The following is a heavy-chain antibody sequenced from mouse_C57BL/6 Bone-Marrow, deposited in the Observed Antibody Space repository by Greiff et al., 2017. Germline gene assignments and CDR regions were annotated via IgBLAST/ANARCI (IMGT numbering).Heavy chain of an antibody. CDR3: ARGDSSDY. J-gene: IGHJ2*01. CDR1: GYTFTSYW. D-gene: IGHD3-2*02. Sequence: VQLQQPGAELVMPGASVKLSCKASGYTFTSYWMHWVKQRPGQGLEWIGEIDPSDSYTNYNQKFKGKSTLTVDKSSSTAYMQLSSLTSEDSAVYYCARGDSSDYWGQGTTLTVSS. CDR2: IDPSDSYT. V-gene: IGHV1-69*01.